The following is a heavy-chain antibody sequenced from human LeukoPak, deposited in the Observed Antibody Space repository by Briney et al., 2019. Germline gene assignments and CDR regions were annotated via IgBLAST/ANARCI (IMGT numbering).Heavy chain of an antibody. CDR1: GFTFTSYG. J-gene: IGHJ4*02. Sequence: GRSLRLSCAASGFTFTSYGMHWVRQAPGKGLEWVAIIWSDGNKKYYADSVRGRFTISRDNSKNTLYLQMNSLRAEDTAIYYCMAAAGYNYGQCWGQGTLVTVSS. CDR2: IWSDGNKK. CDR3: MAAAGYNYGQC. V-gene: IGHV3-33*01. D-gene: IGHD5-18*01.